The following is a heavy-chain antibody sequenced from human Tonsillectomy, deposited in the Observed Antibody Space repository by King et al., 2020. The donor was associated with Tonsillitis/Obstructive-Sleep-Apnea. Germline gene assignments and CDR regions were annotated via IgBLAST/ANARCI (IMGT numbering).Heavy chain of an antibody. Sequence: VQLVESGGGVVQPGRSLRLSCAASGFTFSSSAIHWVRQAPGKGLEWVALISYDGTNKYYADSVKGRFTIFRDNSKNTLYLQMYSLRAEDTAVYYCAREGARGYSYGPGDGMYVWGPGTTVTVSS. D-gene: IGHD5-18*01. V-gene: IGHV3-30*04. J-gene: IGHJ6*02. CDR3: AREGARGYSYGPGDGMYV. CDR1: GFTFSSSA. CDR2: ISYDGTNK.